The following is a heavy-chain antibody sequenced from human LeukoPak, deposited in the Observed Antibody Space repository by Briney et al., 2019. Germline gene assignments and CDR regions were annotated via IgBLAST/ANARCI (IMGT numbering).Heavy chain of an antibody. V-gene: IGHV3-21*01. D-gene: IGHD6-25*01. CDR2: ISSSSSYI. CDR1: GFTFSSYS. J-gene: IGHJ6*02. Sequence: GGSLRLSCAASGFTFSSYSMNWVRQAPGKGLEWVSSISSSSSYIYYADSVKGRFTISRDNAKNSLYLQMNSLRAEDTAVYYCARKYSSGGAYGMDVWGQGTTVTVSS. CDR3: ARKYSSGGAYGMDV.